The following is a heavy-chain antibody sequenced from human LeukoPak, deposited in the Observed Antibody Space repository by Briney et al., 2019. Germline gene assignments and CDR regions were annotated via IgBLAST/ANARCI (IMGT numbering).Heavy chain of an antibody. CDR2: INPSGGST. V-gene: IGHV1-46*01. CDR3: ARALYCSGSSCYSSASDY. Sequence: ASVKVSCKTSGYTFTSYYFHWVRQAPGQGLEWMGSINPSGGSTSYAQKFQGRVTMTRDTSTSTVYMELSSLSSEDTAVYYCARALYCSGSSCYSSASDYWGQGTLVTVSS. CDR1: GYTFTSYY. J-gene: IGHJ4*02. D-gene: IGHD2-15*01.